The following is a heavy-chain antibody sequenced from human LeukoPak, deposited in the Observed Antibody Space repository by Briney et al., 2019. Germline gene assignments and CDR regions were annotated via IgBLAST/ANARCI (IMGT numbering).Heavy chain of an antibody. CDR1: GFTFINYL. CDR3: ARDQGSMIVVRTTTWYFDL. J-gene: IGHJ2*01. Sequence: PGGSLRLSCAASGFTFINYLMSWVRPAPGRGLEWLANINQDGSKMYYVDSVKGRFTISRDNGKNSLYLQINSLRADDTAVYYCARDQGSMIVVRTTTWYFDLWGRGTLVTVSS. CDR2: INQDGSKM. V-gene: IGHV3-7*01. D-gene: IGHD3-22*01.